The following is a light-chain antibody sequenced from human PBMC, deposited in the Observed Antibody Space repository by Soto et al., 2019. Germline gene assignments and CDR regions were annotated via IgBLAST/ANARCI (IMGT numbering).Light chain of an antibody. CDR1: QSVSSSY. Sequence: EIGLTQSPGTLSLYPGDRATLSCRASQSVSSSYLAWYQQKPGQSPRLLIYGTSTRATGIPARFSGSGSGTEFTLTISSLQSEDFAVYYCHQYNFWPTFGQGTKVDI. CDR3: HQYNFWPT. CDR2: GTS. J-gene: IGKJ1*01. V-gene: IGKV3-15*01.